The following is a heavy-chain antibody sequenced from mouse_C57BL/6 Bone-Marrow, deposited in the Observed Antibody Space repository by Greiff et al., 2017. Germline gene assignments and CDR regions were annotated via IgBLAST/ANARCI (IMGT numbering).Heavy chain of an antibody. CDR1: GFTFSDAW. J-gene: IGHJ4*01. CDR2: IRNKANNHAT. CDR3: TRGALPYYYAMDY. V-gene: IGHV6-6*01. Sequence: EVKLMESGGGLVQPGGSMKLSCAASGFTFSDAWMDWVRQSPEKGLEWVAEIRNKANNHATYYAESVKGRFTISRDDSKSSVYLQMNSLRAEDTGIYYCTRGALPYYYAMDYWGQGTSVIVSS.